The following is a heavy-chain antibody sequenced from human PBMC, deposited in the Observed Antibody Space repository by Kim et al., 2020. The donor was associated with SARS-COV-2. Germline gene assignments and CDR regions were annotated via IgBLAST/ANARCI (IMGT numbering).Heavy chain of an antibody. CDR1: GGSISSSSYY. CDR2: IYYSGST. V-gene: IGHV4-39*01. D-gene: IGHD3-10*01. Sequence: SETLSLTCTVSGGSISSSSYYWGWIRQPPGKGLEWIGSIYYSGSTYYNPSLKSRVTISVDTSKNQFSLKLSSVTAADTAVYYCARYYYGSGRGVDYWGQGTLVTVSS. CDR3: ARYYYGSGRGVDY. J-gene: IGHJ4*02.